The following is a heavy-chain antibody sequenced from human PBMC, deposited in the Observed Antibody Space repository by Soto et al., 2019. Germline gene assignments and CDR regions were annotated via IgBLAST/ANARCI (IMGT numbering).Heavy chain of an antibody. CDR2: ITTDESDT. Sequence: EVQLVESGGGFVQPGGSLRLSCAASGFTFSSYWMHWVRQAPGKGLVWVSRITTDESDTSYADSVKGRFSVSRDNAKNTLYLQMSSLRVEDTAVYYCARLFPGAVAGLDYWGPGTLVTVSA. CDR3: ARLFPGAVAGLDY. V-gene: IGHV3-74*03. CDR1: GFTFSSYW. J-gene: IGHJ4*02. D-gene: IGHD6-19*01.